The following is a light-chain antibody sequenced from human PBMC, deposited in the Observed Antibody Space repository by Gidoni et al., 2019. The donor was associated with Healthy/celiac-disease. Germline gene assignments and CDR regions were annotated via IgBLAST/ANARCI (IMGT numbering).Light chain of an antibody. V-gene: IGKV3-20*01. J-gene: IGKJ2*01. CDR1: QSGSSSY. Sequence: EIVLTPSPGILSLSPGERATLSCRASQSGSSSYLAWYQQKPGQAPRLLIYGASSRATGIPDRFSGSGSGTDFTLTISRLEPEDFAVYYCQQYGTSPYTFGQGTKLEIK. CDR2: GAS. CDR3: QQYGTSPYT.